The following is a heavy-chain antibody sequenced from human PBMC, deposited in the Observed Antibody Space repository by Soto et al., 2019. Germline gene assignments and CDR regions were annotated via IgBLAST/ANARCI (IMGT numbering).Heavy chain of an antibody. D-gene: IGHD3-3*01. V-gene: IGHV1-18*04. Sequence: ASVKVSCKASGYTFTNYGISGVRQSPLQWLDWMGWISAYNGNTNYAQKLQGRVTMTTDTSTSTAYMELRSLRSDDTAVYYCARGAYYDFWSGYHSNNWFDPWGQGTLVTVSS. CDR2: ISAYNGNT. CDR1: GYTFTNYG. CDR3: ARGAYYDFWSGYHSNNWFDP. J-gene: IGHJ5*02.